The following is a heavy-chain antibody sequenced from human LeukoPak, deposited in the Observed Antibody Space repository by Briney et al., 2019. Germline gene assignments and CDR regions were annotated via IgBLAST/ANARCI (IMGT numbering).Heavy chain of an antibody. CDR1: GFILRNSW. Sequence: SGGSLRLLCAASGFILRNSWMRGVREARGKGLEGGANIKQDGSANYYVDSAKGRITISRDNAKNSLYLQMNNLRAEDTAVYYCAREGSSSSGGYYFDYWGQGTLVTVSS. D-gene: IGHD6-6*01. CDR2: IKQDGSAN. V-gene: IGHV3-7*01. CDR3: AREGSSSSGGYYFDY. J-gene: IGHJ4*02.